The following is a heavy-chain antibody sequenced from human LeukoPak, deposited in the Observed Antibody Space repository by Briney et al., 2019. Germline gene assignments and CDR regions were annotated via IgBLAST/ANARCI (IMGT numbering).Heavy chain of an antibody. CDR2: INPSGGST. D-gene: IGHD6-19*01. CDR1: GYTFTSYY. V-gene: IGHV1-46*01. J-gene: IGHJ4*02. Sequence: ASVTVSCKASGYTFTSYYMHWVRQAPGQGLEWMGIINPSGGSTSYAQKFQGRVTMTRDTSTSTVYMELSSLRSEDTAVYYCARGEFGYSSGWSQYEFDYWGQGTLVTVSS. CDR3: ARGEFGYSSGWSQYEFDY.